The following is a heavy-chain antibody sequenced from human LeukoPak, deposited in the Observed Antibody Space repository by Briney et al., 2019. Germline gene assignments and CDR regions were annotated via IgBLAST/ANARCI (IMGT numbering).Heavy chain of an antibody. CDR3: ARLRWPRGGRSSFDY. D-gene: IGHD3-10*01. Sequence: GASLKISCKGSGYSFTSHWIGWVHQMPGKGLEWMGIVNPDDSDTIYSPSFQGQVTISADESITTAYLQWSSLKASDTAMYYCARLRWPRGGRSSFDYWGQGALVTVSS. CDR2: VNPDDSDT. J-gene: IGHJ4*02. V-gene: IGHV5-51*07. CDR1: GYSFTSHW.